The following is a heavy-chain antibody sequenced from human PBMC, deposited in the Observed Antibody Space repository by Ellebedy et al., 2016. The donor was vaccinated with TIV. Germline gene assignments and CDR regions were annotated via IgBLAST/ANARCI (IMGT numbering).Heavy chain of an antibody. D-gene: IGHD3-9*01. Sequence: SETLSLTXAVYGGSFSGYYWSWIRQPPGKGLEWIGEINHSGSTNFNPSLKSRVTISVDTSKNHFSLRLSSVTAADTAVYYCARGRSRYHSHDAFDIWGQGTMVTVSS. CDR1: GGSFSGYY. CDR2: INHSGST. J-gene: IGHJ3*02. V-gene: IGHV4-34*01. CDR3: ARGRSRYHSHDAFDI.